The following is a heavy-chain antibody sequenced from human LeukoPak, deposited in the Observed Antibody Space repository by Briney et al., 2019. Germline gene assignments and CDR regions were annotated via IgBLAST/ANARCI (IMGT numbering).Heavy chain of an antibody. D-gene: IGHD2-2*02. J-gene: IGHJ4*02. CDR3: AKTSDQLLYSKFDF. CDR2: IRYDGSFK. Sequence: PGGSLRLSCSTSGFTFSFYGMHWVRQAPGKGLEWVAFIRYDGSFKFYADSVQGRFSISRDNSKNTLFLQMNSLRADDTAVYYCAKTSDQLLYSKFDFWGQGTLVTVSS. V-gene: IGHV3-30*02. CDR1: GFTFSFYG.